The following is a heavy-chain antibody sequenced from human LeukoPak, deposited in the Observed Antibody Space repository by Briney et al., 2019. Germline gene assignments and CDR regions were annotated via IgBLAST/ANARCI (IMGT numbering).Heavy chain of an antibody. D-gene: IGHD6-13*01. CDR1: GFTFSSYG. CDR2: IWYDGSNK. Sequence: GRSLRLSCAASGFTFSSYGMHWVRQAPGMGLEWVAVIWYDGSNKYYADSVKGRFTISRDNSKNTLYLQMNSLRAEDTAVYYCAKGGQQLVWWFDPWGQGTLVTVSS. J-gene: IGHJ5*02. V-gene: IGHV3-33*06. CDR3: AKGGQQLVWWFDP.